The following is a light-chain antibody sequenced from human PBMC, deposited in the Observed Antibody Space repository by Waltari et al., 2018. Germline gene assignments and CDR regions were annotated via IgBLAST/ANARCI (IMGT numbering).Light chain of an antibody. CDR1: SSDVGGYNY. CDR3: SSYTSSSAPRV. Sequence: QSALTQPASVSGSPGQSITISCTGTSSDVGGYNYVSWYQQHPGKAPKLMIYDDSKRPSGVSNRFSGSKSCNTASLTISGLQAEDEADYYCSSYTSSSAPRVFGGGTKLTVL. CDR2: DDS. V-gene: IGLV2-14*01. J-gene: IGLJ2*01.